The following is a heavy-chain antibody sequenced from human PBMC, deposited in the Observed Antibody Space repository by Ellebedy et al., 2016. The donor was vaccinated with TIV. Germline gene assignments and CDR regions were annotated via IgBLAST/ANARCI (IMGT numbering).Heavy chain of an antibody. J-gene: IGHJ4*02. D-gene: IGHD1-26*01. CDR1: GYTFTSYG. Sequence: AASVKVSCKASGYTFTSYGINWVRQAPGQGLEWMGWISAYNGNTNYAQNLQGRVTITTDTSTSTAFMDLRSLRSDDKAVYYCARVSGSYYKSSSSAYFDYWGQGTLVTVSS. V-gene: IGHV1-18*01. CDR2: ISAYNGNT. CDR3: ARVSGSYYKSSSSAYFDY.